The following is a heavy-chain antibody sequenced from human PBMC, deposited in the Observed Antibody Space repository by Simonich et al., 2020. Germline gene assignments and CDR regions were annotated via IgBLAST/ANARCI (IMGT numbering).Heavy chain of an antibody. V-gene: IGHV3-73*02. CDR1: GFTFSGSA. J-gene: IGHJ4*02. Sequence: EVQLVESGGGLVQPGGSLKLSCAASGFTFSGSAMHWVRQASGKGLEWVGRIRSKANSYATAYAASVNGRFTISRDDSKNTAYLQMNSLKTEDTAVYYCTRFDYYGSGSYYFDYWGQGTLVTVSS. D-gene: IGHD3-10*01. CDR2: IRSKANSYAT. CDR3: TRFDYYGSGSYYFDY.